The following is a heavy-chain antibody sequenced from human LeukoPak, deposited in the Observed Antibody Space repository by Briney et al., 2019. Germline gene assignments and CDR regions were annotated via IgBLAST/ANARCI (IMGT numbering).Heavy chain of an antibody. D-gene: IGHD3-9*01. CDR2: IWYDGSNK. CDR1: GFTFSSYG. Sequence: GGSLRLSCAASGFTFSSYGMHWVRQAPGKGLEWVAVIWYDGSNKYYADSVKGRFTISRDDSKNTLYLQMNSLRAEDTAVYYCARDPYDILTETSWDFDYWGQGTLVTVSS. J-gene: IGHJ4*02. CDR3: ARDPYDILTETSWDFDY. V-gene: IGHV3-33*01.